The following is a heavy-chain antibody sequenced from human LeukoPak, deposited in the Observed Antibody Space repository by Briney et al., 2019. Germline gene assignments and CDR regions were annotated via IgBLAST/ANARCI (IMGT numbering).Heavy chain of an antibody. V-gene: IGHV4-61*02. CDR3: ARDQTYGGNSVGWFDP. D-gene: IGHD4-23*01. CDR2: IYTSGST. J-gene: IGHJ5*02. CDR1: GGSISSGSYY. Sequence: PSETLSLTCTVSGGSISSGSYYWSWIRKPAGKGLEWLGRIYTSGSTNYNPSLKSRVTISVDTSKNQFSMKLSSVTAADTAVYYSARDQTYGGNSVGWFDPWGQGTLVTVSS.